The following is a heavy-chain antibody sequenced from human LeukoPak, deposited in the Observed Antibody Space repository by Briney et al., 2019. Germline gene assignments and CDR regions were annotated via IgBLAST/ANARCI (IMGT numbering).Heavy chain of an antibody. Sequence: VSVKVSCKASGYTFTSYYMHWVRQAPGQGLEWMGWSNPNSGGTNYAQKFQGWVTMTRDTSISTAYMELSRLRSDDTAVYYCARDLFDTAMVTGFAFDIWGQGTIVTVSS. CDR3: ARDLFDTAMVTGFAFDI. D-gene: IGHD5-18*01. V-gene: IGHV1-2*04. CDR2: SNPNSGGT. J-gene: IGHJ3*02. CDR1: GYTFTSYY.